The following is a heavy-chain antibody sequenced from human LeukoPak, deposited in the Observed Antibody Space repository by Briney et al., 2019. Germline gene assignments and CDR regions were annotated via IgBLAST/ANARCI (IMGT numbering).Heavy chain of an antibody. CDR1: GGTFSSYT. J-gene: IGHJ3*02. Sequence: SVRVSCKASGGTFSSYTISWVRQAPGQGLEWMGRIIPILGIANYAQKFQGRVTITADKSTSTAYMELSSLRSEDTAVYYCARDGAENSFDIWGQGTMVTVSS. CDR3: ARDGAENSFDI. D-gene: IGHD2/OR15-2a*01. CDR2: IIPILGIA. V-gene: IGHV1-69*04.